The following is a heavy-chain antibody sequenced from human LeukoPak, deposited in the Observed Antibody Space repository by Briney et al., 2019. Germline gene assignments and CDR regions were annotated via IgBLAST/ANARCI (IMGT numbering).Heavy chain of an antibody. CDR1: GFTFSSYG. D-gene: IGHD3-16*01. CDR3: ASGGLRRAFDI. J-gene: IGHJ3*02. V-gene: IGHV3-30*03. Sequence: GGSLRLSCAASGFTFSSYGMHWVRQAPGKGLEWVAVISYDGSNKYYADSVKDRFTISRDNSKNTLYLQMNSLRAEDTAVYYCASGGLRRAFDIWGHGTMVTVSS. CDR2: ISYDGSNK.